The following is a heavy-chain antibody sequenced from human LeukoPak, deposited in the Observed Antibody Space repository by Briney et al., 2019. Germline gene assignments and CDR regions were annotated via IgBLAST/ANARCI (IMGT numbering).Heavy chain of an antibody. V-gene: IGHV3-23*01. Sequence: PGGSLRLSCAASGFTFSSYAMSWVRQAPGKGLEWVSAISGSGGSTYYADSVKGRFTISRDNSKNTLYLQMNSLRAGDTAVYYCAKDRQQLVRGPYAFDIWGQGTMVTVSS. J-gene: IGHJ3*02. CDR1: GFTFSSYA. CDR3: AKDRQQLVRGPYAFDI. CDR2: ISGSGGST. D-gene: IGHD6-6*01.